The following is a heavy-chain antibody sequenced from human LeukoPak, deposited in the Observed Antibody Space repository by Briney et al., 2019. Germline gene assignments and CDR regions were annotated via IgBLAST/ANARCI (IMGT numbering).Heavy chain of an antibody. Sequence: PGGSLRLSCVGSGFTFSRFAMNWVRQAPGKGLEWVSAIGGSGGSTFYADSVKGRFTVSRDNSKNTLYLQLNTLTAEDTAVYYCAKVPTLNYYHNGVDVWGQGTTVTVSS. CDR3: AKVPTLNYYHNGVDV. V-gene: IGHV3-23*01. J-gene: IGHJ6*02. D-gene: IGHD1-1*01. CDR2: IGGSGGST. CDR1: GFTFSRFA.